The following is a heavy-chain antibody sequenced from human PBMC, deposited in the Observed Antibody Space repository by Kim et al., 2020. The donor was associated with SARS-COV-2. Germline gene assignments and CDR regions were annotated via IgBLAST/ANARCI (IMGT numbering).Heavy chain of an antibody. J-gene: IGHJ4*02. V-gene: IGHV1-18*04. Sequence: ASVKVSCKASGYTFTSYGISWVRQAPGQGLEWMGWISAYNGNTNYAQKLQGRVTMTTDTSTSTAYMELRSLRSDDTAVYYCARLCVRSSRPGGVFDYWGQGTLVTVSS. CDR1: GYTFTSYG. CDR3: ARLCVRSSRPGGVFDY. D-gene: IGHD6-13*01. CDR2: ISAYNGNT.